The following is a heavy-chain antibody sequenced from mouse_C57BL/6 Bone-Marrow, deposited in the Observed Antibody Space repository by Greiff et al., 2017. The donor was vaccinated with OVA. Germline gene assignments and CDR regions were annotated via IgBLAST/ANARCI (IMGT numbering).Heavy chain of an antibody. V-gene: IGHV1-82*01. D-gene: IGHD2-1*01. J-gene: IGHJ2*01. CDR3: ARYYGNH. Sequence: VQLQQSGPELVKPGASVKISCKASGYAFSSSWMNWVKQRPGKGLEWIGRIYPGDGDTNYNGKFKGKATLTADKSSSTAYMQLSSLTSEDSAVYFCARYYGNHWGQGTTLTVSS. CDR2: IYPGDGDT. CDR1: GYAFSSSW.